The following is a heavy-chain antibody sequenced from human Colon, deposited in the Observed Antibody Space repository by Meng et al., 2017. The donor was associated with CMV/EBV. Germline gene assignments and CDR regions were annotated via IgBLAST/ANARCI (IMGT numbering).Heavy chain of an antibody. CDR2: IYYSGST. J-gene: IGHJ4*02. CDR3: ARIAAVGNIGY. D-gene: IGHD6-13*01. Sequence: MVSGGSIRSSSYYWGWIRQPPGKGLEWIGSIYYSGSTYYNPSLKSRVTISVETSKNQFSLRLSSVTAADTAVYYCARIAAVGNIGYWGQGTLVTVSS. V-gene: IGHV4-39*01. CDR1: GGSIRSSSYY.